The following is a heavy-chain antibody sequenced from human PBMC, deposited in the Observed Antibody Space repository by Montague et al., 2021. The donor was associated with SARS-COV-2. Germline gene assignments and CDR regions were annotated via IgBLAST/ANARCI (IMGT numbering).Heavy chain of an antibody. CDR2: ISSSGATI. J-gene: IGHJ4*02. Sequence: SLRLSCAASGFDFFNFDMAWVRQAPGRGLEWISDISSSGATILYADSLKGRFTISRDNIQKSLYLQMNSLRAEDTAVYYCATNKYCTLHDCLHGRHYFDHWSQGTLVTVSS. V-gene: IGHV3-48*03. CDR3: ATNKYCTLHDCLHGRHYFDH. CDR1: GFDFFNFD. D-gene: IGHD2-8*01.